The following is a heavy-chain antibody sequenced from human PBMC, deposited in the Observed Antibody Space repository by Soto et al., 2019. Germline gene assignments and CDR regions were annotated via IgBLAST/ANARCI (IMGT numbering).Heavy chain of an antibody. Sequence: QVQLQQWGAGLLKPSETLSLTCAVYGGSFSGYYWSWIRQPPGKGLEWIGEINHSGSTNYNPSLKSRGTISVDTSKNQFSLKLSSVTAADTAVYYCARGPYCSSTSCPGGWFDPWGQGTLVTVSS. V-gene: IGHV4-34*01. CDR2: INHSGST. D-gene: IGHD2-2*01. J-gene: IGHJ5*02. CDR1: GGSFSGYY. CDR3: ARGPYCSSTSCPGGWFDP.